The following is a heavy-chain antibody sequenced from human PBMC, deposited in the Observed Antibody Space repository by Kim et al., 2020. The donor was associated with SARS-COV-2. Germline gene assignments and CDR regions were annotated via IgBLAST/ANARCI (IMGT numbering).Heavy chain of an antibody. J-gene: IGHJ4*02. Sequence: GGSLRLSCAASGFTFRNYAMSWVRQAPGKGPEWVSVVDAGGGTTYYADSVKGRFTFSRDNSKNTLYLQMNSLRAEVTAVYYCAKGGGSCSGGSCTPFDHWGQGTLVTVSS. CDR3: AKGGGSCSGGSCTPFDH. CDR2: VDAGGGTT. V-gene: IGHV3-23*01. CDR1: GFTFRNYA. D-gene: IGHD2-15*01.